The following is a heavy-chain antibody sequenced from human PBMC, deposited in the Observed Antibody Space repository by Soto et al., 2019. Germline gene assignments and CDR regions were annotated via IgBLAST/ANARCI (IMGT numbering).Heavy chain of an antibody. Sequence: PAESLKMSGKGAGYSFTSYWMGWVRQLPGKGLEWMGIIYPGDSDTRYSPSFQGQVTISADKSISTAYLHWSSLKASDTAMYYCARRYDAFDIWGQGTMVTVSS. V-gene: IGHV5-51*01. CDR3: ARRYDAFDI. J-gene: IGHJ3*02. CDR1: GYSFTSYW. CDR2: IYPGDSDT.